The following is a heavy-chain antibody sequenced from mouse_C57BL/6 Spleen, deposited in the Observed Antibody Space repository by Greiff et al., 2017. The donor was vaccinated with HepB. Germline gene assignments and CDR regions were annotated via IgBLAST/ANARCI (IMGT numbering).Heavy chain of an antibody. CDR3: ARRGTTDFDY. CDR2: ISSGGSYT. CDR1: GFTFSSYG. D-gene: IGHD1-1*01. Sequence: EVQVVESGGDLVKPGGSLKLSCAASGFTFSSYGMSWVRQTPDKRLEWVATISSGGSYTYYPDSVKGRFTISRDNAKNTLYLQMSSLKSEDTAMYYCARRGTTDFDYWGQGTTLTVSS. V-gene: IGHV5-6*01. J-gene: IGHJ2*01.